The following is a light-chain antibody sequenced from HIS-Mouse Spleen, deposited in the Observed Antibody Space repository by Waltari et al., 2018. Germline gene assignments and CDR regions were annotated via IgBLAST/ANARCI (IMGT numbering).Light chain of an antibody. J-gene: IGLJ3*02. CDR2: SNN. CDR3: AAWDDSLSGPV. CDR1: SSNIGSNY. Sequence: QSVLTQPPSASGTPGQRGTISCSGSSSNIGSNYVYWYQPLPGTAPKLLIYSNNQRPSGVPDRFSGPKSGTSASLAISGLRSEDEADYYCAAWDDSLSGPVFGGGTKLTVL. V-gene: IGLV1-47*01.